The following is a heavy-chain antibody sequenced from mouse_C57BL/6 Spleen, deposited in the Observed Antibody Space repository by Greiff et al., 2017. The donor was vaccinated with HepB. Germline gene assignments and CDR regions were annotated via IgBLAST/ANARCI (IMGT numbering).Heavy chain of an antibody. CDR1: GFTFSDAW. Sequence: VQLKESGGGLVQPGGSMKLSCAASGFTFSDAWMDWVRQSPEKGLEWVAEIRNKANNHATYYAESVKGRFTISRDDSKSSVYLQMNSLRAEDTGIYYCTRPGGSYYFDYWGQGTTLTVSS. V-gene: IGHV6-6*01. J-gene: IGHJ2*01. CDR2: IRNKANNHAT. CDR3: TRPGGSYYFDY.